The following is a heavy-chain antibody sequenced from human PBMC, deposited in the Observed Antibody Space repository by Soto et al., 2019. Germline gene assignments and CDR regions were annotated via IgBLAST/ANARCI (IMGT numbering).Heavy chain of an antibody. CDR2: IGTYNGHT. Sequence: ASVKVSCKASGYTFTNYGISWVRQAPGQGLEWMGWIGTYNGHTYYAQKVQGRVTMTRNTSISTAYMELSSLRSEDTAVYYCARTLYGDNVDYWGQVTLVTVSS. CDR1: GYTFTNYG. D-gene: IGHD4-17*01. CDR3: ARTLYGDNVDY. V-gene: IGHV1-8*01. J-gene: IGHJ4*02.